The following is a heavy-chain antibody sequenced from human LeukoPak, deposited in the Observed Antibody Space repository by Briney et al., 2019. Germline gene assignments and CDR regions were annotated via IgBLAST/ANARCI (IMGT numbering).Heavy chain of an antibody. CDR3: ARVLDRGSSWYGGLEY. D-gene: IGHD6-13*01. V-gene: IGHV3-30-3*01. Sequence: AGGSLRLSCAASGFTFSNYAMHWVRQAPGKGLEWVAVISYDGSNKDYADSVKGRFTISRDNSKNTLYMQMNSLRAEDTAVYFCARVLDRGSSWYGGLEYWGQGTLVTVSS. CDR1: GFTFSNYA. J-gene: IGHJ4*02. CDR2: ISYDGSNK.